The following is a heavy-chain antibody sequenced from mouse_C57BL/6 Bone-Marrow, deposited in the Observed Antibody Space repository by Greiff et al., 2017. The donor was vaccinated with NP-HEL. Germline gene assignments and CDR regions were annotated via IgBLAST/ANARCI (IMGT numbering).Heavy chain of an antibody. D-gene: IGHD2-12*01. CDR1: GYAFTNYL. J-gene: IGHJ2*01. Sequence: QVQLQQSGAELVRPGTSVKVSCKASGYAFTNYLIEWVKQRPGQGLEWIGVINPESGGTNYNEKFKGKATLTADKSSSTAYMQLSSLTSGDSAVYCCARELGGVRLDYGGQGTTRTVSS. CDR3: ARELGGVRLDY. CDR2: INPESGGT. V-gene: IGHV1-54*01.